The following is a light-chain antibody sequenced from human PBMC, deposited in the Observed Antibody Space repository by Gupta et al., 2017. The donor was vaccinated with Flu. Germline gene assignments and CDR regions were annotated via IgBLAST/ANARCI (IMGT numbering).Light chain of an antibody. V-gene: IGLV3-1*01. J-gene: IGLJ1*01. CDR2: VGN. Sequence: GFDVGNTGPSGSPERFSGSNSGNTATLTISGTQAMDEADYYCQAWATTIKYVFGTGTRVTVL. CDR3: QAWATTIKYV.